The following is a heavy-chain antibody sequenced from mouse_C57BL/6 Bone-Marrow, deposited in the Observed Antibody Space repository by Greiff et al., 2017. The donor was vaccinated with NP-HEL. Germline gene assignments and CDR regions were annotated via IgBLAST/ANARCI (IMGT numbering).Heavy chain of an antibody. D-gene: IGHD2-5*01. CDR2: ISYDGSN. CDR3: ASAYYSNYPSDY. J-gene: IGHJ2*01. Sequence: EVKLMESGPGLVKPSQSLSLTCSVTGYSITSGYYWNWIRQFPGNKLEWMGYISYDGSNNYNPSLKNRISITRDTSKNQFFLKLNSVTTEDTATYYCASAYYSNYPSDYWGQGTTLTVSS. V-gene: IGHV3-6*01. CDR1: GYSITSGYY.